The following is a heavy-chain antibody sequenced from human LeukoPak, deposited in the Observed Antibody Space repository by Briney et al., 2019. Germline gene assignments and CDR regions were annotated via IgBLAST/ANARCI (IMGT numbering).Heavy chain of an antibody. CDR1: GFTFSSYG. J-gene: IGHJ6*03. D-gene: IGHD2/OR15-2a*01. Sequence: GGSLRLSCAASGFTFSSYGMHWVRQASGKGLEWVSHITWDGGSTHYADPVEGRFTISRDNRENSLYLKMNSLRPEDTALYYCAKDRAARGRGNYFYMDVWGKGTTVTVSS. CDR2: ITWDGGST. CDR3: AKDRAARGRGNYFYMDV. V-gene: IGHV3-43D*03.